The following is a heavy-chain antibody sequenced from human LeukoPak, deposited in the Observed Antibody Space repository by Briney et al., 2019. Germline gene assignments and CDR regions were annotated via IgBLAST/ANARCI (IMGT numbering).Heavy chain of an antibody. CDR2: INAGNGNT. CDR3: ARGLDGWLRFDFDY. J-gene: IGHJ4*02. Sequence: GASVKVSCKASGYTFTSYAMHWVRQAPGQRLEWMGWINAGNGNTKYSQKFQGRVTITRDTSASTAYMELSSLRSEDMAVYYCARGLDGWLRFDFDYWVQGTLVTVSS. V-gene: IGHV1-3*01. D-gene: IGHD5-12*01. CDR1: GYTFTSYA.